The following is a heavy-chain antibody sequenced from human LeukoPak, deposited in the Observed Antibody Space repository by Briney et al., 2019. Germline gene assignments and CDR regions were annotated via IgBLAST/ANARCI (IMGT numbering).Heavy chain of an antibody. D-gene: IGHD3-10*02. CDR3: AELGITMIGGV. Sequence: GGSLRLSCVASGFSFSSYTMNWVRQAPGKGLEWVSYISSSGSTIYYADSVKGRFTISRDNAKNSLYLQMNSLRAEDTAVYYCAELGITMIGGVWGKGTTVTISS. CDR1: GFSFSSYT. V-gene: IGHV3-48*03. CDR2: ISSSGSTI. J-gene: IGHJ6*04.